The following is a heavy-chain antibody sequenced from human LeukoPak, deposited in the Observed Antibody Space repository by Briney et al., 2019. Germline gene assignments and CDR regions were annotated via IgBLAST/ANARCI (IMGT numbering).Heavy chain of an antibody. J-gene: IGHJ4*02. Sequence: PGGSLRLSCAASGFTFSDYYMSWIRQAPGKGLEWISYITSSSSDTNYADSVKGRFTISRDNAKKSLYLQMNSLRAEDTALFYCARRVDTSMALDYWGQGTLVTVSS. V-gene: IGHV3-11*03. CDR2: ITSSSSDT. CDR3: ARRVDTSMALDY. D-gene: IGHD5-18*01. CDR1: GFTFSDYY.